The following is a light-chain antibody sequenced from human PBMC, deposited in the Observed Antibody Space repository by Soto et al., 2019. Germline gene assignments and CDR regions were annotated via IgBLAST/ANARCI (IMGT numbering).Light chain of an antibody. J-gene: IGKJ2*01. Sequence: DIQMTHSPSTLSASVRDRVTITCRASQSISNSLAWYQQRPGKAPKLLIYKASSLETGVPSRFRGSGSGTELTLTTSSLQPDDFATYYCQQYNSDWNTFGQGTKVDIX. V-gene: IGKV1-5*03. CDR2: KAS. CDR1: QSISNS. CDR3: QQYNSDWNT.